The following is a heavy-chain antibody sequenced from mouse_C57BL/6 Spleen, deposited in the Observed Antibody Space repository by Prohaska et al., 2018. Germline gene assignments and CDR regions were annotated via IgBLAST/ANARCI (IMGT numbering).Heavy chain of an antibody. CDR3: ARSAGYYYGSRGYFDV. J-gene: IGHJ1*03. D-gene: IGHD1-1*01. Sequence: HGKSLEWIGYINPNNGGTSYNQKFKGKATLTVNKSSSTAYMELRSLTSEDSAVHYCARSAGYYYGSRGYFDVWGTGTTVTVSS. V-gene: IGHV1-22*01. CDR2: INPNNGGT.